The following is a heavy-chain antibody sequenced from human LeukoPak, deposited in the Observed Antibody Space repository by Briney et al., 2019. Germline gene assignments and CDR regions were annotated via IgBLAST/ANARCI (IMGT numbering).Heavy chain of an antibody. CDR1: GDSLSSNSVT. CDR3: ARRLTQYDCFDR. Sequence: SQTLSLTCAISGDSLSSNSVTWHWLRQSPSRGLKWLGRTYYGSTCYSDYAVSVRGRITVNPNTSKNQFSLHLNSVTPEDTAVYYCARRLTQYDCFDRWGQGILVTVSS. D-gene: IGHD2-2*01. J-gene: IGHJ5*02. V-gene: IGHV6-1*01. CDR2: TYYGSTCYS.